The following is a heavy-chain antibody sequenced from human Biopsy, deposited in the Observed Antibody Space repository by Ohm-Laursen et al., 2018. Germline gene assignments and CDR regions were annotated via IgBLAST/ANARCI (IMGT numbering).Heavy chain of an antibody. D-gene: IGHD5-24*01. CDR3: ARGGFGLDGYNSP. V-gene: IGHV4-59*11. CDR2: IYYSGIAA. Sequence: SGTLSLTCTVSGDSISRHYWSWISQPPGKGLEWIVYIYYSGIAANYNPSLKGRVTISVDTSKHQFPLRLTSATATDTTVYYCARGGFGLDGYNSPWGRGTLVIVSS. CDR1: GDSISRHY. J-gene: IGHJ5*02.